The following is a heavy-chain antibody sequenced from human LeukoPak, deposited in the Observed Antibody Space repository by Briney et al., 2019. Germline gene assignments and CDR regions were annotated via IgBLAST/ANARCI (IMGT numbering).Heavy chain of an antibody. J-gene: IGHJ4*02. CDR1: GFTVSSNY. Sequence: GGSLRLSCAASGFTVSSNYMSWVRQAPGKGLEWVSVTYSNGRTYYADSVKGRFTISRDISKNTLYLQMNSLRAEDTAVYYCARARRLYCSSTSCYAMGYWGQGTLVTVSS. V-gene: IGHV3-53*01. CDR3: ARARRLYCSSTSCYAMGY. D-gene: IGHD2-2*01. CDR2: TYSNGRT.